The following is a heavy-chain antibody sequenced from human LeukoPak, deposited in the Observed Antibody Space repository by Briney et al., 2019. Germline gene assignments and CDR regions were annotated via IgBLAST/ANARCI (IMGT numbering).Heavy chain of an antibody. D-gene: IGHD1-26*01. CDR2: INPSGGST. V-gene: IGHV1-46*01. CDR1: GYTFTSYY. CDR3: ARDLELNFDP. J-gene: IGHJ5*02. Sequence: ASVKVSCKASGYTFTSYYMHWVRQAPGQGLEWMGIINPSGGSTNYAQKLQGRVTMTTDTSTSTAYMELRSLRSDDTAVYYCARDLELNFDPWGQGTLVTVSS.